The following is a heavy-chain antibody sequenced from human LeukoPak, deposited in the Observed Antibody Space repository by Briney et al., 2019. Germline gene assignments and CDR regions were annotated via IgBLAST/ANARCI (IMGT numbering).Heavy chain of an antibody. J-gene: IGHJ6*02. CDR1: GFTFRSYA. CDR3: ARDREDYGDYFYGMDV. CDR2: LSYDGGNK. Sequence: GGSLRLSCAASGFTFRSYATHWVRQAPGKGLEWVAVLSYDGGNKYYADSVKGRFTISSDNSKNTLYLQMNSLRVEDTAVYHCARDREDYGDYFYGMDVWGQGTTVTVSS. V-gene: IGHV3-30-3*01. D-gene: IGHD4-17*01.